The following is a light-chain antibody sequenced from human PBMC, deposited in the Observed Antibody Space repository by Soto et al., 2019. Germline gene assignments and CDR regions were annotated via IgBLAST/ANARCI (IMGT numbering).Light chain of an antibody. CDR2: YVS. J-gene: IGLJ3*02. Sequence: QSALTQPRSVSGSPGQSVTISCTGTSSDVGGYNYVSWYQHHPGEAPKLMIYYVSERPSGVPDRFSGSKSGNTASLTISGLQADDEADYYCCSYAGSYTWVFGEGTKLTVL. CDR1: SSDVGGYNY. CDR3: CSYAGSYTWV. V-gene: IGLV2-11*01.